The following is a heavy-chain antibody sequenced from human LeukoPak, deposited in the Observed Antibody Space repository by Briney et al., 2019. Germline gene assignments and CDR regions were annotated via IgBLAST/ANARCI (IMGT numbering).Heavy chain of an antibody. CDR2: ISIDGSHK. J-gene: IGHJ4*02. D-gene: IGHD2-15*01. V-gene: IGHV3-30-3*01. CDR1: GFTFNSYA. CDR3: ARGPVVVVAYVDY. Sequence: GGSLRLSCAASGFTFNSYAMHWVRQAPGKGLEWVAVISIDGSHKYYADSVKGRFTVSRDNSKNTLYLEMSSLTAEGTAVYYCARGPVVVVAYVDYWGQGTLVTVSS.